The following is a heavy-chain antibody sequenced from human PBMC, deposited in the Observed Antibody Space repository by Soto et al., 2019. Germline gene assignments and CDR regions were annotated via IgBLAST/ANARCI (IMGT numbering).Heavy chain of an antibody. CDR3: ARGFGGYSWFDP. V-gene: IGHV4-39*02. CDR1: CGSISSRSYY. Sequence: SETLSLTCPVSCGSISSRSYYRSCIRQPPGKGLEWIATIYYNGNTYYNPSLKSRATISVDASENRFSLKLRSVTAADTAVYYCARGFGGYSWFDPWGQGTLVTVSS. D-gene: IGHD3-22*01. CDR2: IYYNGNT. J-gene: IGHJ5*02.